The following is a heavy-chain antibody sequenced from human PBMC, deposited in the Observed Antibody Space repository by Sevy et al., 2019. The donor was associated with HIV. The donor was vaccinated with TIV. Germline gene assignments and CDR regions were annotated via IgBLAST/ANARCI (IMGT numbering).Heavy chain of an antibody. CDR3: VRGSRLDY. V-gene: IGHV3-48*04. CDR2: ISSTSSSNI. CDR1: AFTFIRHS. Sequence: GGSLRLSCAVSAFTFIRHSMNWVRQAPGKGLEWVAYISSTSSSNIHYADSVKGRFTISRDNAKNSVSLQMNSLRGEDTAVYYCVRGSRLDYWGQGTLVTVSS. D-gene: IGHD3-10*01. J-gene: IGHJ4*02.